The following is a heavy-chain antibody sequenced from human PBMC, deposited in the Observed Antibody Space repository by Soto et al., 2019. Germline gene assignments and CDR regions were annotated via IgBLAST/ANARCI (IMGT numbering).Heavy chain of an antibody. Sequence: GGSLRLSCAASGFTFSSYAMSWVRQAPGKGLEWVSAISGSGGSTYYADSVKGRLTISRDNSKNTLYQQMNSLRAEDTAVYYCAKDTGRYYYYGMDVWGQGTTVTVSS. CDR1: GFTFSSYA. CDR3: AKDTGRYYYYGMDV. CDR2: ISGSGGST. V-gene: IGHV3-23*01. D-gene: IGHD2-8*02. J-gene: IGHJ6*02.